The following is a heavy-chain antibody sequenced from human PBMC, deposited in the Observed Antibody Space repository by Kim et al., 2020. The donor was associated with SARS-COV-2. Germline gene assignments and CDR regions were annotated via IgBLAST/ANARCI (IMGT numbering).Heavy chain of an antibody. CDR2: INAGNGNT. D-gene: IGHD2-8*02. V-gene: IGHV1-3*01. J-gene: IGHJ6*02. CDR3: AKARGVVSYGMDV. Sequence: ASVKVSCKASGYTFTTYAMLWVRQAPGQRLEWMGWINAGNGNTKYSQKFQDRVTITRDTSASTAYMELSSLRSEDTAVYYCAKARGVVSYGMDVWGQGTTVTVSS. CDR1: GYTFTTYA.